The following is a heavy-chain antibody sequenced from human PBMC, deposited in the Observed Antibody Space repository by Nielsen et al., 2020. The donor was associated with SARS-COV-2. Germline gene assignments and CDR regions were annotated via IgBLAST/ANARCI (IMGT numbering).Heavy chain of an antibody. V-gene: IGHV3-30-3*01. J-gene: IGHJ4*02. D-gene: IGHD2-21*01. CDR3: ARGVCGGDCYNQFDY. Sequence: GESLKISCAASGFTFSSYAMHWVRQAPGKGLEWVAVISYDGSNKYYADSVKGRFTISRDNSKNTLYLQMNSLRAEDTAVYYCARGVCGGDCYNQFDYWGQGTLVTVSS. CDR1: GFTFSSYA. CDR2: ISYDGSNK.